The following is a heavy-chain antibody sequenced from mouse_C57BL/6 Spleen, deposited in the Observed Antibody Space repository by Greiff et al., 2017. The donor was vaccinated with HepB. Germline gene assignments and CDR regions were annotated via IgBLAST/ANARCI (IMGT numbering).Heavy chain of an antibody. CDR3: ARSTVVAPDY. J-gene: IGHJ2*01. V-gene: IGHV1-50*01. CDR2: IDPSDSYT. CDR1: GYTFTSYW. D-gene: IGHD1-1*01. Sequence: QVHVKQPGAELVKPGASVKLSCKASGYTFTSYWMQWVKQRPGQGLEWIGEIDPSDSYTNYNQKFKGKATLTVDTSSSTAYMQLSSLTSEDSAVYYCARSTVVAPDYWGQGTTLTVSS.